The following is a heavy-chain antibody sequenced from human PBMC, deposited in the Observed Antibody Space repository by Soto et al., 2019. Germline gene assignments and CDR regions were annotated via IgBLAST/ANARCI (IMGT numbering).Heavy chain of an antibody. Sequence: GGSLRLSCAASGFTFSSYAMSWVRQAPGKGLEWVSAVSGNGQGIYYADSVRGRFTISRDNSKNTVFLHMDSLRAEDTAVYYQANDRAYPRNSCQYCGKGTRITVS. J-gene: IGHJ4*02. CDR1: GFTFSSYA. CDR2: VSGNGQGI. CDR3: ANDRAYPRNSCQY. D-gene: IGHD2-21*01. V-gene: IGHV3-23*01.